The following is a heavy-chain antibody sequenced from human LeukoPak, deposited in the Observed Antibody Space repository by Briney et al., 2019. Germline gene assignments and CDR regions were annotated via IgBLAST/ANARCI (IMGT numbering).Heavy chain of an antibody. D-gene: IGHD6-19*01. Sequence: SVKVSCKVSGYTLTELSMHWVRQAPGQGLEWMGGIIPIFGTANYAQKFQGRVTITTDESTSTAYMELSSLRSEDTAVYYCARDRASYSSGWYYFDYWGQGTLVTVSS. J-gene: IGHJ4*02. CDR2: IIPIFGTA. CDR3: ARDRASYSSGWYYFDY. CDR1: GYTLTELS. V-gene: IGHV1-69*05.